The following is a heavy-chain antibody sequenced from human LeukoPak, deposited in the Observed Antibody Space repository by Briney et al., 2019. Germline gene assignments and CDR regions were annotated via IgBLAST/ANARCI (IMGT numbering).Heavy chain of an antibody. CDR2: ISGSGGST. CDR1: GFTFSSYA. V-gene: IGHV3-23*01. D-gene: IGHD6-19*01. CDR3: AKDRSVAGTSHYWYFDL. Sequence: GGSLRLSCAASGFTFSSYAMSWVRQAPGKGLEWVSAISGSGGSTYYADSVKGRFTISRDNSKNTLYLQMNSPRTEDTAVYYCAKDRSVAGTSHYWYFDLWGRGTLVTVSS. J-gene: IGHJ2*01.